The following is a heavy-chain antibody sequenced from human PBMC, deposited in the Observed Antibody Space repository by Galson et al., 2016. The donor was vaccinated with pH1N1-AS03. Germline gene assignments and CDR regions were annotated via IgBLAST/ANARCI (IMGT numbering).Heavy chain of an antibody. V-gene: IGHV5-51*03. D-gene: IGHD5-24*01. Sequence: QSGAEVKKPGESLMISCKASGFRFTTYWIAWVRQLPGKGLEWMGFIYPGDSDTKYSPSFQGQVTISADKSISTAYLRWNSLKASDTAMYYCARGDGYNDYFDYWGQGTLVTVSS. J-gene: IGHJ4*02. CDR2: IYPGDSDT. CDR3: ARGDGYNDYFDY. CDR1: GFRFTTYW.